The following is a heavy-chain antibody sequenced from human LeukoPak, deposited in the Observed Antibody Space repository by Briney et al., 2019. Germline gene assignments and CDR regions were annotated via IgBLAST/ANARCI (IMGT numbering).Heavy chain of an antibody. CDR3: AKQFRAAYNAPDY. CDR1: GFTFSSFA. V-gene: IGHV3-23*01. CDR2: ISGRGGST. J-gene: IGHJ4*02. Sequence: PGGSLRLSCAASGFTFSSFAISWFRQAPGKGLEWVSAISGRGGSTYYAESVKGRFTISRDNSKNTLYLQMNSLRAGDTAVYYCAKQFRAAYNAPDYWGQGTLVSVSS. D-gene: IGHD5-24*01.